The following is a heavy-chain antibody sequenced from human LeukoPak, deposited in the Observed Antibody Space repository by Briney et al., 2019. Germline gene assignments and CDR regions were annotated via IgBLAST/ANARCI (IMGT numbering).Heavy chain of an antibody. CDR1: GYSFTDYY. J-gene: IGHJ5*02. CDR3: ARADRLHGGPYLIGP. CDR2: INPNSGGT. D-gene: IGHD2-21*01. Sequence: ASVKVSCKTSGYSFTDYYMHWVRQAPGQGLEWMGWINPNSGGTSSAQKFQGRVTVTRDTSISTVYMEVSWLTSDDTAIYYCARADRLHGGPYLIGPWGQGTLVTVSS. V-gene: IGHV1-2*02.